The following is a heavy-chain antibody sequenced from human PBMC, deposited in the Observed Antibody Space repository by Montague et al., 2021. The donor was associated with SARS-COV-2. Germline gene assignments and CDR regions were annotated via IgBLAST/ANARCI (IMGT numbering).Heavy chain of an antibody. D-gene: IGHD6-19*01. Sequence: SETLSLTCTVSGDSISHSSYYWGWIRQPPGKGLEWIGSIYYSGSTYYNPSLKSRVTISVDTSKNQVSLKLNPVTAADTAVYYCARVRQWLVPFDYWGQGTLVTVSS. V-gene: IGHV4-39*07. CDR2: IYYSGST. CDR1: GDSISHSSYY. J-gene: IGHJ4*02. CDR3: ARVRQWLVPFDY.